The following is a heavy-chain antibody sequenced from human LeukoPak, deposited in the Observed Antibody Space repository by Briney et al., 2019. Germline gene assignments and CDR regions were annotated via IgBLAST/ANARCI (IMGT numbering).Heavy chain of an antibody. V-gene: IGHV3-30*04. D-gene: IGHD2-2*01. J-gene: IGHJ5*02. Sequence: PGGSLRLSCAASGFTFSSYAMHWVRQAPGKGLEWVAVISYDGSNKYYADSVKGRFTISRDNSKNTLYLQMNSLRAEDTAVYYCARGGKPGSTSRNWFDPWGQGTLVTVSS. CDR2: ISYDGSNK. CDR3: ARGGKPGSTSRNWFDP. CDR1: GFTFSSYA.